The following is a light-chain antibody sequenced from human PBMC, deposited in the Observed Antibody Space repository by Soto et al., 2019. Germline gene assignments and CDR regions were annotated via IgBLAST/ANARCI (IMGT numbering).Light chain of an antibody. J-gene: IGLJ1*01. CDR1: SSDVGGYNY. CDR2: DVS. CDR3: SSYTSSTTYV. V-gene: IGLV2-14*01. Sequence: QSALTQPASVSGSPGQSITISCTGTSSDVGGYNYVSWYQPHPGKAPKVMISDVSNRPSGVSTRFSASKSGNTAALTISGLQPEDEADYYCSSYTSSTTYVFGTGTKVTVL.